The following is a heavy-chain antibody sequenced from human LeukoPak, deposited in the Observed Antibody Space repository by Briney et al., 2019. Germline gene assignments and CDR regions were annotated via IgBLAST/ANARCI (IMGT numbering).Heavy chain of an antibody. Sequence: PSETLSLTCTVSGDSISSYYWSWLRQPPGKGREGIGYIYYSGSTNYNPSLKRRVTISVDTSKNQFSLKLSSVNAAGTAVDYWARDISPPPSRGIAVAVDYYYYGMDVWGQGTTVTVSS. CDR1: GDSISSYY. D-gene: IGHD6-19*01. V-gene: IGHV4-59*01. CDR2: IYYSGST. CDR3: ARDISPPPSRGIAVAVDYYYYGMDV. J-gene: IGHJ6*02.